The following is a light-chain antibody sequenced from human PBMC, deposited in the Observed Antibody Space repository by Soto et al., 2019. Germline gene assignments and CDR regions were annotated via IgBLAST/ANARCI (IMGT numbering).Light chain of an antibody. CDR1: QSVSSN. CDR2: GAS. CDR3: QQYNNRPPLT. V-gene: IGKV3-15*01. Sequence: IVMTQSPATLSVSPGERATLSCRASQSVSSNLAWYQQKPGQAPRLLIYGASTRATGVPGRFSGSGSATEFTLTISSLQSEDFAVYYCQQYNNRPPLTFGGGTKVDIK. J-gene: IGKJ4*01.